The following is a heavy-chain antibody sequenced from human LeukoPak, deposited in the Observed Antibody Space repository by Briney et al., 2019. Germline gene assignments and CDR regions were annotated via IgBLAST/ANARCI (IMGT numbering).Heavy chain of an antibody. CDR3: ARDLFTRKTLGNWDSRAFHI. J-gene: IGHJ3*02. V-gene: IGHV1-2*02. Sequence: ASVKVSCKTSGYTFTGYYIHWVRQATGQGLQWLGWINPNSGGTNYAQNFQGRVTVTGDTSTATAYMELRWLTSDDTAVYYCARDLFTRKTLGNWDSRAFHIWGQGTMVTVSS. CDR1: GYTFTGYY. CDR2: INPNSGGT. D-gene: IGHD1-14*01.